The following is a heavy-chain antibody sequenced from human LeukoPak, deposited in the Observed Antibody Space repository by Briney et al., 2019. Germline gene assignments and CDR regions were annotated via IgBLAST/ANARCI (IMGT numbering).Heavy chain of an antibody. J-gene: IGHJ4*02. Sequence: GGSLRLSCEASGFTFTSYWMTWVRQAPGKGLEWLANINYDGSAKFYAASVKGRFTISRDNARNSLYLQMSSLRVEDTAVYYCGTSLDAAINTGGQGILVTVSS. CDR3: GTSLDAAINT. CDR2: INYDGSAK. D-gene: IGHD5-18*01. CDR1: GFTFTSYW. V-gene: IGHV3-7*01.